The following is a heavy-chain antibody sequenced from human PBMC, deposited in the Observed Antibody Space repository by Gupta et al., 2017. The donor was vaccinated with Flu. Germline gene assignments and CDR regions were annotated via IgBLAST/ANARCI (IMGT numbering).Heavy chain of an antibody. Sequence: VQLVESGGGVVQPGRSLRLSCGTSGFSFNTYAMRWVRQAPGKGLEWVAVISFDGNSKYYGDSAKGRFTISRDKSKNNLGLQMNGLSVEDTAAYYCARGGQWLRFAQIDAWGPGTLVTVSP. V-gene: IGHV3-30*03. CDR1: GFSFNTYA. CDR2: ISFDGNSK. CDR3: ARGGQWLRFAQIDA. J-gene: IGHJ1*01. D-gene: IGHD3-22*01.